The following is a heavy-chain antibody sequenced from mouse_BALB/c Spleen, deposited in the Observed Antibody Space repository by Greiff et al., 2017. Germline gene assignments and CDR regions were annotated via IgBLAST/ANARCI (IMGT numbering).Heavy chain of an antibody. J-gene: IGHJ3*01. V-gene: IGHV5-17*02. CDR3: ARSDYDGGFAY. CDR1: GFTFSSFG. Sequence: DVQLVESGGGLVQPGGSRKLSCAASGFTFSSFGMHWVRQAPEKGLEWVAYISSGSSTIYYADTVKGRFTISRDNPKNTLFLQMTSLRSEDTAMYYCARSDYDGGFAYWGQGTLVTVSA. CDR2: ISSGSSTI. D-gene: IGHD2-4*01.